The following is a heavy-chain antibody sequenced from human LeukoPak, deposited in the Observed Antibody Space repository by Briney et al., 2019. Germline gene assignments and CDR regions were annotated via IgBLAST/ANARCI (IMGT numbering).Heavy chain of an antibody. J-gene: IGHJ4*02. CDR3: ARVGGDGFIY. V-gene: IGHV1-69*04. CDR2: IIPILNSA. CDR1: GGTFSSYA. Sequence: ASVKVSCKSSGGTFSSYAINWVRQAPGQGLEWMGRIIPILNSASYAQKFQGRVTITADKSTSTAYMELSSLRSEDTAVYYCARVGGDGFIYWGQGTLVTVSS. D-gene: IGHD5-24*01.